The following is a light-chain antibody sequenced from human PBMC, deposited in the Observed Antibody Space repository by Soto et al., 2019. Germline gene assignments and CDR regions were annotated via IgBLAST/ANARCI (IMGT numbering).Light chain of an antibody. V-gene: IGKV3-20*01. CDR2: GAS. CDR3: QQYGSSPPYT. Sequence: EIVLTQSPGTLSLSPGERATLSCRASQSVSSTYLAWYQQKPGQAPRLLLYGASSRATGIPDRFSGSGSGTDFTLTISRLEPEDFAVYYCQQYGSSPPYTFGQGTKVELK. CDR1: QSVSSTY. J-gene: IGKJ2*01.